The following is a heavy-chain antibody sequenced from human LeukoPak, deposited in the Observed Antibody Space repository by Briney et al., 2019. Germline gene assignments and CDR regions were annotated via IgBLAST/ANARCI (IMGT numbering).Heavy chain of an antibody. CDR1: GYTFTGYY. CDR2: INPNSGGT. D-gene: IGHD2-15*01. CDR3: ARAYCSGGSCYPAWFDP. V-gene: IGHV1-2*06. Sequence: GASVKVSCKASGYTFTGYYMHWVRQAPGQGLEWMGRINPNSGGTNYAQKFQGRVTMTRDTSISTAYMELSRLRSDDTAVYYCARAYCSGGSCYPAWFDPWGQGTLVTASS. J-gene: IGHJ5*02.